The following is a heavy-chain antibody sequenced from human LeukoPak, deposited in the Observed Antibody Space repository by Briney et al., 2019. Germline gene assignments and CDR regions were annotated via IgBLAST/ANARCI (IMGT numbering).Heavy chain of an antibody. Sequence: SETLSLTCTVSGSSISSGGYYWSWIRQHPGKGLEWIGYIYYSGSTYYNPSLKSRVTISVDTSKNQFSLKLSFVTAADTAVYYCARGSYGGIHYFDYWGQGTLVTVSS. CDR3: ARGSYGGIHYFDY. J-gene: IGHJ4*02. V-gene: IGHV4-31*03. CDR2: IYYSGST. D-gene: IGHD4-23*01. CDR1: GSSISSGGYY.